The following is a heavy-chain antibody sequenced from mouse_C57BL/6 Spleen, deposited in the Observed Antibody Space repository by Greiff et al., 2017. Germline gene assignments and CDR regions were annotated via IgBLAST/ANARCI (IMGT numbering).Heavy chain of an antibody. Sequence: VQLQQSGPGLVKPSQSLSLTCSVTGYSITSGYYWNWIRQFPGNKLEWMGYISYDGSNNYNPSLKNRISITRDTSKNQFFLKLNSVTTEDTATYYCARGPNWDGDFDYWGQGTTLTVSS. D-gene: IGHD4-1*02. V-gene: IGHV3-6*01. CDR1: GYSITSGYY. CDR2: ISYDGSN. J-gene: IGHJ2*01. CDR3: ARGPNWDGDFDY.